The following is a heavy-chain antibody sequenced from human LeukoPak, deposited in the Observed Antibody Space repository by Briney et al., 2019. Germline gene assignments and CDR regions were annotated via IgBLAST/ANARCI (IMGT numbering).Heavy chain of an antibody. CDR3: ARAASGGLLGDS. Sequence: ASVKVSCKASGYTFTSYAMHWVRQAPGQRLEWMGWINAGNGNTKYSQKFQGRVTITRDTSASTAYMELSSLRSEDTAVYYCARAASGGLLGDSWGQGTLVTVSS. V-gene: IGHV1-3*01. CDR2: INAGNGNT. D-gene: IGHD3-16*02. J-gene: IGHJ4*02. CDR1: GYTFTSYA.